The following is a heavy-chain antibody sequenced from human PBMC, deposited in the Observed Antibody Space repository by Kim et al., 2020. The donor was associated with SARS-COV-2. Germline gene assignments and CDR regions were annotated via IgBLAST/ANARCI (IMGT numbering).Heavy chain of an antibody. CDR2: ISGSGGST. Sequence: GGSLRLSCAASGFTFSSYAMSWVRQAPGKGLEWVSAISGSGGSTYYADSVKGRFTISRDNSKNTLYLQMNSLRAEDTAVYYCAKDQAVAGVYLYYFDYWGQGTLVTVSS. CDR3: AKDQAVAGVYLYYFDY. CDR1: GFTFSSYA. D-gene: IGHD6-19*01. J-gene: IGHJ4*02. V-gene: IGHV3-23*01.